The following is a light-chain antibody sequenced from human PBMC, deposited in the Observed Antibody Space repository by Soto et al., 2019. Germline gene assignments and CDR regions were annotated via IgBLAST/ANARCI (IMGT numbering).Light chain of an antibody. CDR2: ASS. Sequence: IQLTQSPSSLSASVGDRVTVTCRASQGIGTYLVWYQQKSGKAPTVLIYASSTLQTGVPSRFSGSGSGTDFSLTISGLHPEDVATYYCQQVDSYPRTFGQGTKVDIK. CDR1: QGIGTY. CDR3: QQVDSYPRT. J-gene: IGKJ1*01. V-gene: IGKV1-9*01.